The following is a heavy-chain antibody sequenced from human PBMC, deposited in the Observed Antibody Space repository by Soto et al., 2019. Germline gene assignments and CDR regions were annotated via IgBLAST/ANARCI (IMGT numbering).Heavy chain of an antibody. D-gene: IGHD2-2*01. CDR3: ARVPDR. J-gene: IGHJ5*02. CDR1: GGSISSGGYS. Sequence: SETLSLTCAVSGGSISSGGYSWSWIRQPPGKGLEWIGYIYHSGSTYYNPSLKSRVTISVDRSKNQFSLKLCSVTDADTAVYYCARVPDRWGQGTLVTVSS. V-gene: IGHV4-30-2*01. CDR2: IYHSGST.